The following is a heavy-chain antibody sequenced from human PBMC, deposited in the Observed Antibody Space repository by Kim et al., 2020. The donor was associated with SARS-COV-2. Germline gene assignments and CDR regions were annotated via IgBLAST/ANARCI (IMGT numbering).Heavy chain of an antibody. J-gene: IGHJ4*02. CDR3: ARAPWARTTATDFDY. D-gene: IGHD2-21*02. CDR2: TQYSGTT. Sequence: SETLSLTCTVSGDSIRSYYWSWIRQPPGKGLEWIGYTQYSGTTKYNPSLKSRATISVDMSKNQISLKVSSVTAADTAVYYCARAPWARTTATDFDYWGQG. CDR1: GDSIRSYY. V-gene: IGHV4-59*01.